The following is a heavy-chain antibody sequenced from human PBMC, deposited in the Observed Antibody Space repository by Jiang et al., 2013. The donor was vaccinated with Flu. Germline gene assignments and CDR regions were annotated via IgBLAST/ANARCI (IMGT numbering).Heavy chain of an antibody. D-gene: IGHD2-15*01. Sequence: NHSGSTNYNPSLKSRVTISVDTSKNQFSLKLSSVTAADTAVYYCARHSRLNWYFDLWGRGTLVTVSS. CDR3: ARHSRLNWYFDL. J-gene: IGHJ2*01. CDR2: NHSGST. V-gene: IGHV4-34*01.